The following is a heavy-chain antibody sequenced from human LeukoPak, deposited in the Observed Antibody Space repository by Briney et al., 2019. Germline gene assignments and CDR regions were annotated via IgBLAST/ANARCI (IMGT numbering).Heavy chain of an antibody. CDR3: ARGQSSNFWSGHPGDWFDP. CDR2: IIPILGIA. D-gene: IGHD3-3*01. CDR1: GGTFSSYA. Sequence: SSVNVSCKASGGTFSSYAISWVRQAPGQGLEWMGRIIPILGIAKYAQKFQGRVTITADKSTSTAYMELSSLRSEDTAVYYCARGQSSNFWSGHPGDWFDPWGQGTLVTVSS. J-gene: IGHJ5*02. V-gene: IGHV1-69*04.